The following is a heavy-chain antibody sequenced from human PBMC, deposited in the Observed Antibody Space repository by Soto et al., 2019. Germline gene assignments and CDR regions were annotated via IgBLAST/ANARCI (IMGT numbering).Heavy chain of an antibody. D-gene: IGHD3-10*01. J-gene: IGHJ4*01. V-gene: IGHV3-11*01. Sequence: SGFTFSDYYMSWIRQAQGKGLEWVSYISSSGSTIYYADSVKGRITISRDNAKNSLYLQMNSLRAEDTAVYYCARIRITMVRGVQDYFDYWGHGTLVPVSS. CDR3: ARIRITMVRGVQDYFDY. CDR2: ISSSGSTI. CDR1: GFTFSDYY.